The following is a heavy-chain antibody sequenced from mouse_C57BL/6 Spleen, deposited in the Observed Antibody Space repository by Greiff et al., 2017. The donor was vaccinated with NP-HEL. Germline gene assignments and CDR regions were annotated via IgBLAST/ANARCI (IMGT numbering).Heavy chain of an antibody. Sequence: VQLQESGGGLVKPGGSLKLSCAASGFTFSSYAMSWVRQTPEKRLEWVATISDGGSYTYYPDNVKGRFTISRDNAKNNLYLQMSHLKSEDTAMYYWARDRYSAWFAYWGQGTLVTVSA. D-gene: IGHD1-1*01. J-gene: IGHJ3*01. CDR3: ARDRYSAWFAY. V-gene: IGHV5-4*01. CDR2: ISDGGSYT. CDR1: GFTFSSYA.